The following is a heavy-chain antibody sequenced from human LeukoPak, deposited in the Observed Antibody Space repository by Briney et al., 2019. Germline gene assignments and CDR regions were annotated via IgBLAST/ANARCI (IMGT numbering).Heavy chain of an antibody. V-gene: IGHV3-48*02. CDR2: ISSSSSTI. D-gene: IGHD3-10*01. J-gene: IGHJ4*02. CDR3: ARGYYDSGTYLFDY. Sequence: GGSLRLSCAVSGFTLSSYRMNWVRQAPGKGLEWVSYISSSSSTIYYADSVKGRFTISRDNAKNSLYLQMNSLRDEDTAVYYCARGYYDSGTYLFDYWGQGTLVTVSS. CDR1: GFTLSSYR.